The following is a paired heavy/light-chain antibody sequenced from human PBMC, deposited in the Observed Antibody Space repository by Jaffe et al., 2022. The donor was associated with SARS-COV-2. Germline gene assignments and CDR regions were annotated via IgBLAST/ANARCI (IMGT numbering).Heavy chain of an antibody. Sequence: QVHLVQSGAEVKKPGASVKVSCKASGYTFTTYGISWVRQAPGQGLEWMGWISGYNGNTNYAQKFQGRVTMTTDTSTSTAHMELRSLRSDDTAVYYCARDGFKLEDITISYGLDVWGQGTTVTVSS. D-gene: IGHD3-3*01. J-gene: IGHJ6*02. CDR1: GYTFTTYG. CDR2: ISGYNGNT. V-gene: IGHV1-18*01. CDR3: ARDGFKLEDITISYGLDV.
Light chain of an antibody. CDR1: SSNIGGNY. CDR2: RNN. Sequence: QSVLTQPPSASGPPGQRVTISCSGSSSNIGGNYVYWYQKVPGSAPKLLIFRNNQRPSEVPDRFSGSKSGTSASLAISGLRSEDEADYFCAAWDDSLSGSVFGTGTKVTVL. J-gene: IGLJ1*01. V-gene: IGLV1-47*01. CDR3: AAWDDSLSGSV.